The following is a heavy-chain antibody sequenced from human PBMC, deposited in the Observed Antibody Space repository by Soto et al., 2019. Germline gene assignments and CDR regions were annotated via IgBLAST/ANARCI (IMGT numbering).Heavy chain of an antibody. CDR1: GGTFSSYA. Sequence: QVQLVQSGAEVKKPGSSVKVSCKASGGTFSSYAISWVRQAPGQGLEWMGGIIPIFGTANYAQKFQGRVTLTGDESTSTAYMELSSLRSEDTAVYYCARAGYCYDSSGYYYYFDYWGQGTLVTLSS. V-gene: IGHV1-69*12. CDR2: IIPIFGTA. J-gene: IGHJ4*02. CDR3: ARAGYCYDSSGYYYYFDY. D-gene: IGHD3-22*01.